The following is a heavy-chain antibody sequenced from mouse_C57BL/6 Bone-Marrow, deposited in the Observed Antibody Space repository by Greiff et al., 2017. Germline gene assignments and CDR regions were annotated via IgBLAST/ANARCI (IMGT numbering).Heavy chain of an antibody. CDR2: INPYNGGT. V-gene: IGHV1-19*01. CDR1: GYTFTDYY. D-gene: IGHD1-1*01. J-gene: IGHJ1*03. CDR3: ARYYYGSSRYWYFDV. Sequence: DVQLQESGPVLVKPGASVKMSCKASGYTFTDYYMNWVKQSHGKSLEWIGVINPYNGGTSYNQKFKGKATLTVDKSSSTAYMELNSLTSEDSAVXYCARYYYGSSRYWYFDVWGTGTTVTVSS.